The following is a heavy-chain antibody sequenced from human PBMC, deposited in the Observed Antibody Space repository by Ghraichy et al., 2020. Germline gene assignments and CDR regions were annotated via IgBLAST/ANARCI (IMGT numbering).Heavy chain of an antibody. CDR1: GYTFTSYG. J-gene: IGHJ3*02. Sequence: ASVKVSCKASGYTFTSYGISWVRQAPGQGLEWMGWISAYNGNTNYAQKLQDRVTMTTDTSTSTAYMELRSLRSDDTAVYYCARDQESHSSGWNNAFDIWGQGTMVTVSS. D-gene: IGHD6-19*01. V-gene: IGHV1-18*04. CDR3: ARDQESHSSGWNNAFDI. CDR2: ISAYNGNT.